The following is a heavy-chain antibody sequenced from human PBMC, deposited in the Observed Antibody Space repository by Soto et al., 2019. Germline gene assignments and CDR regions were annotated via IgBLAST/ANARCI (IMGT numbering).Heavy chain of an antibody. J-gene: IGHJ4*02. CDR3: AKSSEAQWLVRGFDDY. Sequence: QVQLVESGGGVVQPGRSLRLSCAASGFTFSSYGMHWVRQAPGKGLEWVAVISYDGSNKYYADSVKGRFTISRDNSKNRLYLQMNSLRAEDTAVYYCAKSSEAQWLVRGFDDYWGQGTLVTVSS. D-gene: IGHD6-19*01. V-gene: IGHV3-30*18. CDR2: ISYDGSNK. CDR1: GFTFSSYG.